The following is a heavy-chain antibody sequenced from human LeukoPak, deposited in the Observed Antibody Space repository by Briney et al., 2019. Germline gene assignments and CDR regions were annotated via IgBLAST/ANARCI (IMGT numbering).Heavy chain of an antibody. D-gene: IGHD4-17*01. Sequence: GGSLRLSCAASGFTFSSYAMHWVRQAPGKGLEWVAVISYDGSNKYYADSVKGRFTISRDNSKNTLYLQMNSLRAEDTAVYYCARESGDYVGGMDVWGQGTTVTVSS. V-gene: IGHV3-30-3*01. CDR1: GFTFSSYA. J-gene: IGHJ6*02. CDR2: ISYDGSNK. CDR3: ARESGDYVGGMDV.